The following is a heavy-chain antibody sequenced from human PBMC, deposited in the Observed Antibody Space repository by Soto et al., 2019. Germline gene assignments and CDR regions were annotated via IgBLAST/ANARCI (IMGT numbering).Heavy chain of an antibody. CDR1: GGTFSSYA. Sequence: VASVKVSCKASGGTFSSYAISWVRQAPGQGLEWMGGIIPIFGTANYAQKFQGRVTITADESTSTAYMELSSLRSEDTAVYYCAREVISARPPVGYYYYGMDVWGQGTTVTVSS. CDR2: IIPIFGTA. CDR3: AREVISARPPVGYYYYGMDV. D-gene: IGHD6-6*01. V-gene: IGHV1-69*13. J-gene: IGHJ6*02.